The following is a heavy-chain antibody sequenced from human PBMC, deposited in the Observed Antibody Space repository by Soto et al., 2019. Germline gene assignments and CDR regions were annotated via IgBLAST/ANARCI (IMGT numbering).Heavy chain of an antibody. J-gene: IGHJ4*02. CDR1: GGSISSSSYY. Sequence: QLQLQESGPGLVKPSETLSLTCTVSGGSISSSSYYWGWIRQPPGKGLEWIGRIYYSGSTYYNPSLKSRVTISVDTSKNQFSLKLSSVTAADTAVYYCARQDSRLGTHSFDYWGQGTLVTVSS. D-gene: IGHD6-25*01. CDR2: IYYSGST. V-gene: IGHV4-39*01. CDR3: ARQDSRLGTHSFDY.